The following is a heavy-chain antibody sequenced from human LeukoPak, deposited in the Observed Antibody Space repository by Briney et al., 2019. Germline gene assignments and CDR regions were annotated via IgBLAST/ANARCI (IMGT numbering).Heavy chain of an antibody. D-gene: IGHD3-9*01. CDR2: ISGSGGST. Sequence: GGSLRLSCAASGFTFDDYAMRWVRQAPGKGLEWVSAISGSGGSTYYADSVKGRFTISRDNSKNTLYLQMNSLRAEDTAVYYCATSLTGYYNGDYWGQGTLVTVSS. J-gene: IGHJ4*02. CDR3: ATSLTGYYNGDY. CDR1: GFTFDDYA. V-gene: IGHV3-23*01.